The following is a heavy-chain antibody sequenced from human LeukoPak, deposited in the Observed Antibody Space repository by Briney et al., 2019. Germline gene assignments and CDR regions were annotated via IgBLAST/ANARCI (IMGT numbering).Heavy chain of an antibody. CDR1: GGSFSGYY. D-gene: IGHD3-10*01. J-gene: IGHJ5*02. CDR2: INHSGST. V-gene: IGHV4-34*01. CDR3: ARAGITTNWFDP. Sequence: PSETLSLTCAVYGGSFSGYYWSWIRQPPGKGLEWIGEINHSGSTNYNPSLKSRVTISVDTSKNQFSLKLSSVTAADTAVYYCARAGITTNWFDPWGQGTLVTVSS.